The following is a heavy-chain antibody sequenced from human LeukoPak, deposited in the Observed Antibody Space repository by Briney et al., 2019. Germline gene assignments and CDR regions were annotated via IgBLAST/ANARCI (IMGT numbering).Heavy chain of an antibody. CDR1: GYIFSSYH. J-gene: IGHJ4*02. CDR3: AREGTFGYSSSSTDY. Sequence: VSVKVSCKASGYIFSSYHIHWVRHAPGQGLEWMGIVNPGGGSTSYAQTFQGRVTMTGDTCTSTVYMELRSLRSEDTAVYYCAREGTFGYSSSSTDYWGQGTLVTVSS. D-gene: IGHD6-6*01. CDR2: VNPGGGST. V-gene: IGHV1-46*01.